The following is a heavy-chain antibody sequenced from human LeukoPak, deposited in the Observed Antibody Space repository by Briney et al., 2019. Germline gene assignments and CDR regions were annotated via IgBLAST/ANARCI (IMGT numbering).Heavy chain of an antibody. J-gene: IGHJ4*02. CDR1: GFTFSSYE. V-gene: IGHV3-48*03. Sequence: GGSLRLSCAASGFTFSSYEMNWVRQAPGKGLEWVSYISSSGSTIYYADSVKGRFIISRDNAKNSLYLQMNSLRAEDTAVYYCARVCGSPHCGDYWGQGTLVTVSS. CDR3: ARVCGSPHCGDY. CDR2: ISSSGSTI. D-gene: IGHD1-26*01.